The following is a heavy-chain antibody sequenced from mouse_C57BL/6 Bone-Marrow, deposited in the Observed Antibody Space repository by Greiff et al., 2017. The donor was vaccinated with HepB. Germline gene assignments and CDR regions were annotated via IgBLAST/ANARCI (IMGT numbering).Heavy chain of an antibody. Sequence: VQLQQSGPELVKPGASVKISCKASGYTFTDYYMNWVKQSHGKSLEWIGDINPNNGGTSYNQKFKGKATLTVDKSSSTAYMELRSLTSEDSAVYYCARRRIYYGPWFAYWGQGTLVTVSA. J-gene: IGHJ3*01. D-gene: IGHD2-1*01. CDR2: INPNNGGT. CDR1: GYTFTDYY. CDR3: ARRRIYYGPWFAY. V-gene: IGHV1-26*01.